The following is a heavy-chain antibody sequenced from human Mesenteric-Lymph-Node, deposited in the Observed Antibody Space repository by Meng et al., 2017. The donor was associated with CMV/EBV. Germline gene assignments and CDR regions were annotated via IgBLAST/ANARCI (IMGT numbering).Heavy chain of an antibody. D-gene: IGHD3-9*01. Sequence: VQLHRWGAGLLKPSETLAVTCAVYGGSFSGYYWNWIRQSPEKGLEWIGEINHSGSTTYNPSFTSRIIISVDTSTNQISLNMSSVTAADTAVYYCARGSSYDILTGYFDYWGQGALVTVFS. CDR2: INHSGST. CDR1: GGSFSGYY. V-gene: IGHV4-34*01. CDR3: ARGSSYDILTGYFDY. J-gene: IGHJ4*02.